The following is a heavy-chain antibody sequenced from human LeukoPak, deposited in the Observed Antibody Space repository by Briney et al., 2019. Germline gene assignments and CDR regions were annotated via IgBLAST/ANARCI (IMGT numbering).Heavy chain of an antibody. V-gene: IGHV3-9*01. CDR2: ISWNSGSI. J-gene: IGHJ4*02. CDR1: GFTFDDYA. CDR3: AREVLGYFDY. Sequence: PGRSLRLSCAASGFTFDDYAMHWVRHAPGKGLEWVSGISWNSGSIGYADSVKGRFTISRDNAKNTLYLQMNSLRAEDTAVYYCAREVLGYFDYWGQGTLVTVSS.